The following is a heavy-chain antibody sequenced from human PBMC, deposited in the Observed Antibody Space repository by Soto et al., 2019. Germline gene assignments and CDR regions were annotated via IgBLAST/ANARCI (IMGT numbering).Heavy chain of an antibody. CDR2: MNPNSGNT. CDR3: ARTGIDAFDI. CDR1: VYTFTSYD. V-gene: IGHV1-8*01. J-gene: IGHJ3*02. Sequence: XSVKGCCKASVYTFTSYDINWVRQATGQGLEWMGWMNPNSGNTGYAQKFQGRVTMTRNTSISTAYMELSSLRSEDTAVYYCARTGIDAFDIWGQGTMVTVSS.